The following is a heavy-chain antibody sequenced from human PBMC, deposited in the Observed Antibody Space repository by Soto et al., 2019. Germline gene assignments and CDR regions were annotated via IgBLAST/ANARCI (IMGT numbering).Heavy chain of an antibody. CDR3: ASELLAARLSDYYYYGMDV. Sequence: SETLSLTCAVYGGSFSGYYWSWIRQPPGKGLEWIGEINHSGSTNYNPSLKSRVTISVDTSKNQFSLKLSSVTAADTAVYYCASELLAARLSDYYYYGMDVWGQGTTVTVSS. CDR1: GGSFSGYY. V-gene: IGHV4-34*01. J-gene: IGHJ6*02. D-gene: IGHD6-6*01. CDR2: INHSGST.